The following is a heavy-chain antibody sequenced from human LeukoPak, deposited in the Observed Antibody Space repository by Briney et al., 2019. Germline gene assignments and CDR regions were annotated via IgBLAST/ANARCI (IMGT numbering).Heavy chain of an antibody. V-gene: IGHV3-21*01. CDR3: GRAFPPLRTAAAGDY. CDR2: ISYRTSHI. D-gene: IGHD6-13*01. J-gene: IGHJ4*02. Sequence: GGSLRLSCTASGFTFRDCDMNWFRQAPGKGLEWVSSISYRTSHIYYADSVKGRFTISRDNAKNSLYLQMDSLRAEDTAGYFCGRAFPPLRTAAAGDYWGQGTLVTVSS. CDR1: GFTFRDCD.